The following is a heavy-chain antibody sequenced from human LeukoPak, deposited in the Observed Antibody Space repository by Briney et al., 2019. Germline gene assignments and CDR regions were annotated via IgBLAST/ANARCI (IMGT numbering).Heavy chain of an antibody. V-gene: IGHV3-74*01. CDR2: INSDGSST. D-gene: IGHD2-15*01. CDR3: ARDRGAYCSGGSCYSRNWFDP. Sequence: GGSLRLSCAASGFTFSSYWMHWVRQAPGKGLVWVSRINSDGSSTNYADSVKGRFTISRDNAKNTLYLQMNSLRAEDTAVYYCARDRGAYCSGGSCYSRNWFDPWGQGTLVTVSS. J-gene: IGHJ5*02. CDR1: GFTFSSYW.